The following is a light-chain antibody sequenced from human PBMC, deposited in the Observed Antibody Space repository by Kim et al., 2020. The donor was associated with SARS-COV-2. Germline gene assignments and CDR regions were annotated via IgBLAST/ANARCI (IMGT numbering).Light chain of an antibody. CDR3: HQYYSPPYS. J-gene: IGKJ2*03. CDR2: WAS. Sequence: RATINGKSSQSILYASNSQKYLAWYQQKPGQPPVLLIFWASIRESGVPDLFSGSGSETVFTLTISSLQAEDVAVYFCHQYYSPPYSFGQGTKLEI. CDR1: QSILYASNSQKY. V-gene: IGKV4-1*01.